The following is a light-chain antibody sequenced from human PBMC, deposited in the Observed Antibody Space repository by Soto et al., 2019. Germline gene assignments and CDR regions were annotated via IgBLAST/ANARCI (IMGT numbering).Light chain of an antibody. V-gene: IGKV1-39*01. CDR3: QQSYSTLPIT. CDR1: QSISKY. CDR2: AAS. J-gene: IGKJ5*01. Sequence: DIQMTQSPSSLSASVGDRVTLTCRATQSISKYLNWYQQKPGKAPNLLIYAASTLQSGVPSRFSGSGSGTDFTLTISNLQPEDFATYYCQQSYSTLPITFGQGTRLEI.